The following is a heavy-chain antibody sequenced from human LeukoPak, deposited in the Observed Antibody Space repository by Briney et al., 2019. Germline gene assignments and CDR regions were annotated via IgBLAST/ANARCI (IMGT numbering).Heavy chain of an antibody. CDR3: AREGTAMVSFDY. CDR2: ISSGGNTI. CDR1: GFTFSSYE. Sequence: GGSLRLSCAASGFTFSSYEMNWVRQAPGKGLEWVSYISSGGNTIYYADSVKGRFTISRDNAKNSLYLQMNSLRTEDTAVYYCAREGTAMVSFDYWGQGTLVTVSS. V-gene: IGHV3-48*03. J-gene: IGHJ4*02. D-gene: IGHD5-18*01.